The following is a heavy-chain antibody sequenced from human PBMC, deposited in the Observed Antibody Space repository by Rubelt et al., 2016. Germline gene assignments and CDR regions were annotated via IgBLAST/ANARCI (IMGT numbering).Heavy chain of an antibody. CDR1: GFTFSTYS. D-gene: IGHD2-21*01. J-gene: IGHJ4*02. Sequence: EVQLVESGGGLVKPGGSLRLSCAASGFTFSTYSMSWVRQAPGKGLEWVSSISSSSSYIYYADSLKGRFTISRDNAKNSLYLQMNSLGAEDTAVEYWARALAGIKGPIDYWGQGTLVTVSS. V-gene: IGHV3-21*01. CDR3: ARALAGIKGPIDY. CDR2: ISSSSSYI.